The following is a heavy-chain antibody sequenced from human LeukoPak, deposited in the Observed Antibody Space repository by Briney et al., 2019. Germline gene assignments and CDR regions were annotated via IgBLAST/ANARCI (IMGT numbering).Heavy chain of an antibody. Sequence: PGRSLRLSRAASGFTFDDYAMHWVRQAPGKGLEWVSGISWNSGSIGYADSVKGRFTISRDNAKNSLYLQMNSLRAEDTALYYCAKDFQGSSGYYGDWFDPWGQGTLVTVSS. CDR2: ISWNSGSI. D-gene: IGHD3-22*01. CDR3: AKDFQGSSGYYGDWFDP. CDR1: GFTFDDYA. V-gene: IGHV3-9*01. J-gene: IGHJ5*02.